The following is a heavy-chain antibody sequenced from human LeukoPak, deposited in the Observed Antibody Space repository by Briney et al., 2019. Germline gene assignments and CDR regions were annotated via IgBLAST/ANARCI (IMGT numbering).Heavy chain of an antibody. J-gene: IGHJ4*02. V-gene: IGHV3-7*01. CDR3: ARALDPSLERLLDY. D-gene: IGHD2-21*02. CDR1: GFTFSSYW. CDR2: IKQDGSEK. Sequence: PGGSLRLSCAASGFTFSSYWMGWVRQAPGKGLEWVANIKQDGSEKYYVDSVKGRFTISRDNAKNSLYLQMNSLRAEDTAVYYCARALDPSLERLLDYWGQGTLVTVSS.